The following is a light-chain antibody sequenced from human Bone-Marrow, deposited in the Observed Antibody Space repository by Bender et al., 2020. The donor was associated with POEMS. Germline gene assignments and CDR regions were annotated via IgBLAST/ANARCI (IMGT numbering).Light chain of an antibody. J-gene: IGLJ3*02. Sequence: QSALTQPASVSGSPGQSITISCTGTSSDVGSYNLVSWYQQHPGKAPKLMIYEGSERPSGVPDRFSGSKSGTSASLAITGVQAEDEGDYYCRSYDTSLSGWVFGGGTKLTVL. CDR1: SSDVGSYNL. CDR3: RSYDTSLSGWV. CDR2: EGS. V-gene: IGLV2-14*02.